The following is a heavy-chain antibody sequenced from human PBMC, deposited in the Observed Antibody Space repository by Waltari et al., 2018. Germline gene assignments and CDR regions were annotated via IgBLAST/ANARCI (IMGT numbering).Heavy chain of an antibody. V-gene: IGHV4-4*07. CDR3: ARGGSSSWWEGYFDL. CDR1: GGSISSYY. Sequence: QVQLQASGPGLVQPSEPLSPTCTVSGGSISSYYCCWIRQPAGKGLEWIGRIYPSGSTNNNPSLKSRITMSVDTSKNQYSLKLSSVTAADEAVYYWARGGSSSWWEGYFDLWGRGTLVTVSS. D-gene: IGHD6-13*01. J-gene: IGHJ2*01. CDR2: IYPSGST.